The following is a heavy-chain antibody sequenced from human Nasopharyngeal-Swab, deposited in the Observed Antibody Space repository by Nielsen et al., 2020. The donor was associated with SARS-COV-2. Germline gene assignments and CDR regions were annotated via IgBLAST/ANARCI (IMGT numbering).Heavy chain of an antibody. CDR3: ARSGRITIFGVFINYYYYMDV. D-gene: IGHD3-3*01. CDR2: INPTGGST. Sequence: WGRQAPGQGLEWMGIINPTGGSTSYAQKFQGRVTMTRDTSTSTVYMELSSLRSEDTAVYYCARSGRITIFGVFINYYYYMDVWGKGTTVTVSS. J-gene: IGHJ6*03. V-gene: IGHV1-46*01.